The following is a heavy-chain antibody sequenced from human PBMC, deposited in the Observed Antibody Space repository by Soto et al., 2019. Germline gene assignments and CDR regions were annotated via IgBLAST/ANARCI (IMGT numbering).Heavy chain of an antibody. CDR2: MNPNSGNT. J-gene: IGHJ4*02. CDR3: ARVLSSSSLNKYCIDY. V-gene: IGHV1-8*01. Sequence: ASVKVSCKASGYTFTSYDINWVRQATGQGLEWMGWMNPNSGNTGYAQKFQGRVTMTRNTSISTAYMELSSLRSEDTAVYYCARVLSSSSLNKYCIDYWGQGTLVTVSP. D-gene: IGHD6-13*01. CDR1: GYTFTSYD.